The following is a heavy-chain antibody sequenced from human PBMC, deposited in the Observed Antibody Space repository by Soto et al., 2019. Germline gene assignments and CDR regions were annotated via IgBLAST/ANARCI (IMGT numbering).Heavy chain of an antibody. J-gene: IGHJ4*02. CDR1: GGSVSSTNW. D-gene: IGHD6-19*01. V-gene: IGHV4-4*02. Sequence: QVQLQESGPGLVEPSGTLSLTCAVSGGSVSSTNWWSWVRQPPGKGLEWIGEIYHSGSTYYNPSPKSRVTISVDKSKNRISLRLSSVTAADTAVYFCARHRAVSARGSFDYWGQGTLVTVSS. CDR2: IYHSGST. CDR3: ARHRAVSARGSFDY.